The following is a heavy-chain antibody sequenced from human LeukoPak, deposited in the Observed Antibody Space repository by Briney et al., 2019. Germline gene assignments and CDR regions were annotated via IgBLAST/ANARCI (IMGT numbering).Heavy chain of an antibody. CDR2: ISSSSSYT. CDR3: ARASERYSSGLGWFDP. D-gene: IGHD6-19*01. CDR1: GFTVSSNY. V-gene: IGHV3-11*06. Sequence: GGSLRLSCAASGFTVSSNYMSWVRQAPGKGLEWVSYISSSSSYTNYADSVKGRFTISRDNAKNSLYLQMNSLRAEDTAVYYCARASERYSSGLGWFDPWGQGTLVTVSS. J-gene: IGHJ5*02.